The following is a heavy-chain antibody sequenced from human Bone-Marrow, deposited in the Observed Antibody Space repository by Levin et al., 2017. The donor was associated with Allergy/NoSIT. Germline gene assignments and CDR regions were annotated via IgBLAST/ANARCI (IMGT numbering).Heavy chain of an antibody. V-gene: IGHV4-59*01. D-gene: IGHD6-19*01. J-gene: IGHJ2*01. CDR2: IYYSGST. CDR1: GGSISSYY. Sequence: SETLSLTCTVSGGSISSYYWSWIRQPPGKGLEWIGYIYYSGSTNYNPSLKSRVTISVDTSKNQFSLKLSSVTAADTAVYYCAREKWVNSSGWSPRWYFDLWGRGTLVTVSS. CDR3: AREKWVNSSGWSPRWYFDL.